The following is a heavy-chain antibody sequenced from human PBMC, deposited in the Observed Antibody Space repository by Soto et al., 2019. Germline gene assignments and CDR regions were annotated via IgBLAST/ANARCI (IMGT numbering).Heavy chain of an antibody. CDR3: ARLETDYDILTGKDPGPFDY. J-gene: IGHJ4*02. CDR1: GGSVSSGSYY. V-gene: IGHV4-61*01. Sequence: QVQLQESGPGLVKPSETLSLTCTVSGGSVSSGSYYWSWIRQPPGKGLEWIGYISYSGSTNYNPSLKSRVTISVDTSKNQFSLKLSSVAAADTAVYYCARLETDYDILTGKDPGPFDYWGQGTLVTVSS. CDR2: ISYSGST. D-gene: IGHD3-9*01.